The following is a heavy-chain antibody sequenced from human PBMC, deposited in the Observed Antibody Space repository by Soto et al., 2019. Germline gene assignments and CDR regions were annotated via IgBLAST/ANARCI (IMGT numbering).Heavy chain of an antibody. J-gene: IGHJ6*02. CDR1: GFTFSSYG. Sequence: GGSLRLSCAASGFTFSSYGMHWVRQAPGKGLEWVAVIWYDGSNKYYADSVKGRFTISRDNSKNTLYLQMNSLRAEDTAVYYCARGGRGGIAAAGTPYYYGMDVWGQGTTVTVFS. D-gene: IGHD6-13*01. V-gene: IGHV3-33*01. CDR2: IWYDGSNK. CDR3: ARGGRGGIAAAGTPYYYGMDV.